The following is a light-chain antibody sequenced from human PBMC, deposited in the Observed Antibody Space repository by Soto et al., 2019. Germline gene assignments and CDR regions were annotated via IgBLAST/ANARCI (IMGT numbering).Light chain of an antibody. J-gene: IGKJ1*01. CDR1: QSVSSDY. CDR2: GAS. V-gene: IGKV3-20*01. CDR3: QQYGRP. Sequence: ETVLTQSPGTLSLSPGARAPLSCRASQSVSSDYLAWYQHKPGQAPRLLIHGASSRATGIPDRFSGSGSGTDFTLTISRLEPEDFGVYYCQQYGRPFGQGTKVDIK.